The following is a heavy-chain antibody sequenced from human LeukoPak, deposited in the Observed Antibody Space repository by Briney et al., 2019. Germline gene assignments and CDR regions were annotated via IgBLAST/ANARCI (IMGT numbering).Heavy chain of an antibody. CDR2: ISGSGGST. D-gene: IGHD2-2*01. V-gene: IGHV3-23*01. CDR1: GFTFSSYA. CDR3: ARDGNCGSTSCYLVNS. Sequence: PGGSLRLSCAASGFTFSSYAMSWVRQAPGKGLEWVSAISGSGGSTYYADPVKGRFTISRDNSKNTLYLQMNSLRAEDTAVYYYARDGNCGSTSCYLVNSWGQGTLVTVSS. J-gene: IGHJ4*02.